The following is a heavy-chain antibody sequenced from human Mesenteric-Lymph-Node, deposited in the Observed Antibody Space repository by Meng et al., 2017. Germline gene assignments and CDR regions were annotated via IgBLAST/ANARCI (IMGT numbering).Heavy chain of an antibody. J-gene: IGHJ4*02. CDR3: ARGELLWDY. V-gene: IGHV4-30-4*01. Sequence: QVQMQESGAGMVKPSQTLSITCAASGDSIRGGEYFWSLIRKPPGKGLEWIGYMDYSWSTFYNPSLKSRVTISVDTSKNQFSLKLSSVTAADTAVYFCARGELLWDYWGQGTLVTVFS. D-gene: IGHD2-2*01. CDR2: MDYSWST. CDR1: GDSIRGGEYF.